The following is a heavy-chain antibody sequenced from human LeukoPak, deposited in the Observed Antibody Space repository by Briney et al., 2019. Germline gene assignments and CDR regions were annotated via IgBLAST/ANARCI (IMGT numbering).Heavy chain of an antibody. Sequence: GGSLRLSCAASGFTFSSYAMSWVRQAPGKGLEWVSAISGSGGSTYYADSAKGRFTISRDNSKNTLYLQMNSLRAEDTAVYYCAKHLSGLRYFDWLPRDYYYMDVWGKGTTVTVSS. J-gene: IGHJ6*03. V-gene: IGHV3-23*01. CDR3: AKHLSGLRYFDWLPRDYYYMDV. D-gene: IGHD3-9*01. CDR2: ISGSGGST. CDR1: GFTFSSYA.